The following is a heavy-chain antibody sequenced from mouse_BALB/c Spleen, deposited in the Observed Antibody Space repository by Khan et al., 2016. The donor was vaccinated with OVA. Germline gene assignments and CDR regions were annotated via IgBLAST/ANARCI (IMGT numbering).Heavy chain of an antibody. CDR2: IIPSNDYT. J-gene: IGHJ3*01. V-gene: IGHV1-4*01. CDR3: AREGAYYRSDGWFAY. Sequence: VQLQQSGAELARPGASVKMSCKASGYTFTTYTIHWVKQRPGQGLEWIGYIIPSNDYTNYNQKFKDRATLTADKSSGTAYMQLSSLTSEDSAVYYCAREGAYYRSDGWFAYWGQGTLVTVSA. CDR1: GYTFTTYT. D-gene: IGHD2-14*01.